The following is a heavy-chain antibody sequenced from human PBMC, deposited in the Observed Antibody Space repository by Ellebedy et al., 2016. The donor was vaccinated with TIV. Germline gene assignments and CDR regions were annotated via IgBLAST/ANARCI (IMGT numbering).Heavy chain of an antibody. CDR1: GLIVSDYF. D-gene: IGHD2-21*01. V-gene: IGHV3-66*01. J-gene: IGHJ5*02. CDR2: LYPDAKT. CDR3: ARDPGGGGDFGDNWFDP. Sequence: PGGSLRLSCEASGLIVSDYFMNWVRQAPGKGLEWVSVLYPDAKTNYTDSVNGRFIVSRDNSKNTLYLRMNSLRAEDTAVYYCARDPGGGGDFGDNWFDPWGQGTLVTVSS.